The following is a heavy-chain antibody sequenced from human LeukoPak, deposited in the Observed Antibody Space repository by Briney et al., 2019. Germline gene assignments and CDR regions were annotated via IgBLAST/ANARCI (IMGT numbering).Heavy chain of an antibody. D-gene: IGHD3-10*01. Sequence: QPGGSLRLSCAASGFTFSGCWMYWVRQAPGKGLVWVSRINSDGSSTSYADSVKGRFTISRDTSKNTLYLQMNSLRAEDTAVYYCAKEHGSGSYFDYWGQGTLVTVSS. J-gene: IGHJ4*02. V-gene: IGHV3-74*01. CDR2: INSDGSST. CDR1: GFTFSGCW. CDR3: AKEHGSGSYFDY.